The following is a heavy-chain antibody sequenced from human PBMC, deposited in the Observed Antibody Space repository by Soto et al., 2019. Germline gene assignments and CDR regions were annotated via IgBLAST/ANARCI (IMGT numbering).Heavy chain of an antibody. Sequence: QVHLVQSGAVVKKPGSSVKVSSKAPGGTFSNHAINWVRQAPGQGLEWMGRIIPIFTTTNYAQKFQGRVTMTADESTITAYLELSSLKHDDTAVYYCAREVAADGTFREDVFDIWGQGTLVTVSS. CDR3: AREVAADGTFREDVFDI. CDR2: IIPIFTTT. V-gene: IGHV1-69*12. D-gene: IGHD6-13*01. J-gene: IGHJ3*02. CDR1: GGTFSNHA.